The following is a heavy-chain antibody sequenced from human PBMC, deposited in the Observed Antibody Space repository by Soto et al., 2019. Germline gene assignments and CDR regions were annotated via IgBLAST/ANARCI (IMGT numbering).Heavy chain of an antibody. Sequence: QVQLQQWGAGLLKPSETLSLTCAAYDGSFSGYYWSWIRQPPGKGLEWIGEINHSGSTNYNPSLMSRVTISLDTSKNQFSLKLSSVTAADTAVYYCARASTGSGPNWGQGTLVTVSS. D-gene: IGHD6-25*01. CDR3: ARASTGSGPN. V-gene: IGHV4-34*01. J-gene: IGHJ4*02. CDR2: INHSGST. CDR1: DGSFSGYY.